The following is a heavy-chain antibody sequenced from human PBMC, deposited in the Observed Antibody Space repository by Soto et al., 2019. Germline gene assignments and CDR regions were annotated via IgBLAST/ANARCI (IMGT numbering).Heavy chain of an antibody. CDR2: ISAYNGNT. D-gene: IGHD6-13*01. J-gene: IGHJ6*02. V-gene: IGHV1-18*01. CDR1: GYTFTSYG. Sequence: EASVKVSCKASGYTFTSYGISWVRQAPGQGLEWMGWISAYNGNTNYAQKLQGRVTMTTDTSTSTAYMELRSLRSDDTAVYYCARDQGAAAGRYYYGMDVWGQGTTVTVSS. CDR3: ARDQGAAAGRYYYGMDV.